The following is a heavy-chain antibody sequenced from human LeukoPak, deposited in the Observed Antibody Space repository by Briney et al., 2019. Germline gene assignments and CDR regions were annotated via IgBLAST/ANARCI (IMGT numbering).Heavy chain of an antibody. CDR1: GGSFSGYY. CDR2: INHSGST. CDR3: ATSRVTYYFDY. V-gene: IGHV4-34*01. Sequence: KTSETLSLTCAVYGGSFSGYYWSWIRQPPGKGLEWIGEINHSGSTNYNPSLKSRVTIPVDTSKNQFSLKLSSVTAADTAVYYCATSRVTYYFDYWGQGTLVTVSS. J-gene: IGHJ4*02. D-gene: IGHD2-21*02.